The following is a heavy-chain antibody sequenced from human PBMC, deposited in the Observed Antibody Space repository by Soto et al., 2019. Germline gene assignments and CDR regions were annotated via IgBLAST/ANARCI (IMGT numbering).Heavy chain of an antibody. Sequence: SVKVSCKAAGGTFDTYAVSWVRQAPGQGLEWMGGIIPMFGTPYYAQRFQGRVTITADESTGTAYMELRSLRSEDTAVYFCARDRDFGNYFDSAYWGQGTLVTVSS. J-gene: IGHJ4*02. V-gene: IGHV1-69*13. CDR2: IIPMFGTP. CDR3: ARDRDFGNYFDSAY. D-gene: IGHD1-26*01. CDR1: GGTFDTYA.